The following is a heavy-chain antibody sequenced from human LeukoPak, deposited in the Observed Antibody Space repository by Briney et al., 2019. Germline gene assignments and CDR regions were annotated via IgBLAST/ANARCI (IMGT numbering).Heavy chain of an antibody. V-gene: IGHV3-30-3*01. CDR1: GFTFSSYS. J-gene: IGHJ6*03. CDR2: ISYDGSNK. Sequence: GGSLRLSCAASGFTFSSYSMHWVRQAPGKGLEWMAVISYDGSNKYYADSVKGRFTISRDNSKNTLYLEVNSLRAEDTAVYYCAKGPPPSQFYYYLDVWGKGTTVTVSS. CDR3: AKGPPPSQFYYYLDV.